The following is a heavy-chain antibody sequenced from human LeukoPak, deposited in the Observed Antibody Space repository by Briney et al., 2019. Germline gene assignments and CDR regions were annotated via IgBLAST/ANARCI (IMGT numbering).Heavy chain of an antibody. CDR2: IFYTGSP. J-gene: IGHJ5*02. D-gene: IGHD4-11*01. Sequence: SGTLSLTCAVSGGSINNHKWWSWIRQPPGKGLEWLGEIFYTGSPNYNPSFKSRITMSVDKSNNQFSLILTSVTVADTAVYYCARDGNSYYDHWGQGILVTVTS. V-gene: IGHV4-4*02. CDR1: GGSINNHKW. CDR3: ARDGNSYYDH.